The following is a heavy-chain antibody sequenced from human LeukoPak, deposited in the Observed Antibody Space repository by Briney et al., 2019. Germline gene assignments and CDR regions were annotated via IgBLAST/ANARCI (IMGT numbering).Heavy chain of an antibody. V-gene: IGHV3-7*01. J-gene: IGHJ3*02. CDR3: ARAGWHFYDSRGYPSGAFDI. Sequence: PGGSLRLSCAASGFTFSSYWMSWVRQAPGKGLEWVANIKQDGSEKYYVDSVKGRFTISRDNAKNSLYLQMNSLRAEDTAVYYCARAGWHFYDSRGYPSGAFDIWGQGTMVTVSS. CDR1: GFTFSSYW. D-gene: IGHD3-22*01. CDR2: IKQDGSEK.